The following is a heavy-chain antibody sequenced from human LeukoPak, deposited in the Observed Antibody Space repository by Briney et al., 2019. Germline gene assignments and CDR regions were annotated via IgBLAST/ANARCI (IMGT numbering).Heavy chain of an antibody. V-gene: IGHV7-4-1*02. Sequence: ASVKVSCKTSGYTFTNCTMNWVRQAPGQGLEWMGWINTKTANPTYAKGFTGRFVFSLDTSVSTAYLQISSLKAEDTAVYYCARSIRYGGPQRDYYYYMDVWGKGTTVTVSS. CDR3: ARSIRYGGPQRDYYYYMDV. CDR2: INTKTANP. D-gene: IGHD4-23*01. CDR1: GYTFTNCT. J-gene: IGHJ6*03.